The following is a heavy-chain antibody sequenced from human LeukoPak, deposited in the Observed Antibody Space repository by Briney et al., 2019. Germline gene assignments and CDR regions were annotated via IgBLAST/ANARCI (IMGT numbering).Heavy chain of an antibody. CDR1: GEFFGDHY. Sequence: SETLSLTCAVYGEFFGDHYCTWIRQPPGKGLECIGEINLTGSTNYNPSLKSRVTISIDTSKNQFSLKLKSVTAADTAVYYCARGFYLYDTSGYSPSKYYLDVWARGATVAVSS. V-gene: IGHV4-34*01. J-gene: IGHJ6*03. CDR3: ARGFYLYDTSGYSPSKYYLDV. D-gene: IGHD3-22*01. CDR2: INLTGST.